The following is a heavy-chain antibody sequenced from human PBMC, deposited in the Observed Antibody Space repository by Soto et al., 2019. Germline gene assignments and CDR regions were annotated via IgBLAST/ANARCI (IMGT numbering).Heavy chain of an antibody. J-gene: IGHJ5*02. Sequence: QITLKESGPTLVKPTQTLTLTCTFSGFSISTRGVGVGWIRQPPGKALEWLAIIYWDDDKRYSPSLNSRLTITKDTSTIHVVLTMTNMDPLDTATYYCAHRRPWSSNWNSGWLDPWGQGTLVSVSS. CDR2: IYWDDDK. V-gene: IGHV2-5*02. D-gene: IGHD3-10*01. CDR1: GFSISTRGVG. CDR3: AHRRPWSSNWNSGWLDP.